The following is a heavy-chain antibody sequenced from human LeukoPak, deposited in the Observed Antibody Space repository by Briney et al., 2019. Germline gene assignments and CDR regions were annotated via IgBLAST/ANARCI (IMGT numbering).Heavy chain of an antibody. Sequence: GGSLRLPCAASGFTFSSYEMNWVRQAPGKGLEWVSYISSSGSTIYYADSVKGRFTISRDNAKNSLYLQMNSLRAEDTAVYYCARDLFIFGSSWYNDYWGQGTLVTVSS. CDR1: GFTFSSYE. J-gene: IGHJ4*02. D-gene: IGHD6-13*01. V-gene: IGHV3-48*03. CDR2: ISSSGSTI. CDR3: ARDLFIFGSSWYNDY.